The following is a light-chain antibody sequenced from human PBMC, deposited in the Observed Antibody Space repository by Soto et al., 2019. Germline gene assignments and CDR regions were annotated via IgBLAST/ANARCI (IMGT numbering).Light chain of an antibody. CDR2: DAS. V-gene: IGKV3-11*01. Sequence: EIVLTQSPATLSLSPGERATLSCRASQSVNSYLAWYQQKPGQAPRLLIYDASNRATGIPARFSGSGSGTDFTLTISSLEPEDFAVYYCQQRSDWPITFGQGTRLHIK. J-gene: IGKJ5*01. CDR3: QQRSDWPIT. CDR1: QSVNSY.